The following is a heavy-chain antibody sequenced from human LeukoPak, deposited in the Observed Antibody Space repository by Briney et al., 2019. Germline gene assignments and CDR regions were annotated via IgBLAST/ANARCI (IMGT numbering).Heavy chain of an antibody. CDR2: IYTSGST. CDR3: ARHGSGIAAAGTFDY. CDR1: GGSISSYY. J-gene: IGHJ4*02. Sequence: PSETLSLTCTVSGGSISSYYWSLIRQPPGKGLEWIGYIYTSGSTNYNPSLKSRVTISVDTSKNQFSLKLSSVTAADTAVYYCARHGSGIAAAGTFDYWGQGTLVTVSS. D-gene: IGHD6-13*01. V-gene: IGHV4-4*09.